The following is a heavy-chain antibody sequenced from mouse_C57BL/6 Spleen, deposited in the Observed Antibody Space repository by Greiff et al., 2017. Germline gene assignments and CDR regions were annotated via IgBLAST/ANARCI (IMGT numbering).Heavy chain of an antibody. D-gene: IGHD2-3*01. CDR2: IDPSDSYT. Sequence: VQLQQPGAELVMPGASVKLSCKASGYTFTSYWMHWVKQRPGQGLEWIGEIDPSDSYTNYNQKFKGKSTLTVDKSSSTAYMQLSSLTSEDSAVYYCARRGIYDGSRHYYAMAYWGQVTSVTFSS. J-gene: IGHJ4*01. CDR3: ARRGIYDGSRHYYAMAY. V-gene: IGHV1-69*01. CDR1: GYTFTSYW.